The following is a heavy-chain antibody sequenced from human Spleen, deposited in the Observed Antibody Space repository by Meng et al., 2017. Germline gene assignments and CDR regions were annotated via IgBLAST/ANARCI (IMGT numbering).Heavy chain of an antibody. CDR1: GFTSSRYN. D-gene: IGHD5-18*01. J-gene: IGHJ4*02. CDR3: TTRGYRYGSYFDY. V-gene: IGHV3-15*01. Sequence: GGSLRLSCEASGFTSSRYNMNWVRQAPGKGLEWVGRIRSKTDGGTTDFAAPVKGRFTISRDDSKNTVYLQMNSLETEDTGVYYCTTRGYRYGSYFDYWARG. CDR2: IRSKTDGGTT.